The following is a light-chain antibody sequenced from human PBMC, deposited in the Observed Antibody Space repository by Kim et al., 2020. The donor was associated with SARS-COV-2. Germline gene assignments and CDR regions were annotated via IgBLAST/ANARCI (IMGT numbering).Light chain of an antibody. V-gene: IGLV3-1*01. CDR3: QAWDSSTGV. CDR1: KLGDKF. Sequence: PGQTARITCSGDKLGDKFAGCYQRKPGQSPVLVIYQDSKRPSGIPERFSGSNSGNTATLTISGTQAMDEADYYCQAWDSSTGVFGTGTKVTVL. CDR2: QDS. J-gene: IGLJ1*01.